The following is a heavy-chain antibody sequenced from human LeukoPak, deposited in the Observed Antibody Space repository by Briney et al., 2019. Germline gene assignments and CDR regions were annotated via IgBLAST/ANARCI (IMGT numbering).Heavy chain of an antibody. D-gene: IGHD2-2*01. CDR3: ARPVGYCSSTSCPRGTYYYYGMDV. V-gene: IGHV3-30-3*01. J-gene: IGHJ6*02. Sequence: GGSLRLSCAASGFTFSSYAMHWVRQAPGKGLEWVAVISYDGSNKYYADSVKGRFTISRDNSKNTLYLQMNSLRAEDTAVYYCARPVGYCSSTSCPRGTYYYYGMDVWGQGTTVTDSS. CDR1: GFTFSSYA. CDR2: ISYDGSNK.